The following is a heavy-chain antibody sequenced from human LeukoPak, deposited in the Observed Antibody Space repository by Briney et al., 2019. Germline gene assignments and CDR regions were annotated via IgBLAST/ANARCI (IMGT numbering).Heavy chain of an antibody. CDR1: GGSISSYY. CDR2: IYYSGTT. V-gene: IGHV4-59*01. CDR3: AKGYSNYWPYNWFDP. J-gene: IGHJ5*02. D-gene: IGHD1-7*01. Sequence: PSETLSLTCTVSGGSISSYYWSWIRQPPGKGLEWIGYIYYSGTTNYNPSLKSRVTISVDTSKNQFSLKLSSVTAADTAVYYCAKGYSNYWPYNWFDPWGQGTLVTVPS.